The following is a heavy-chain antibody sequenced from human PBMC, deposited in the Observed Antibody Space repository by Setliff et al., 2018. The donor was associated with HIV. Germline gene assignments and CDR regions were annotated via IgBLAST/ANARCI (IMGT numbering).Heavy chain of an antibody. J-gene: IGHJ4*02. CDR3: ARVPYYYDSSGYNFDY. Sequence: GASVKVSCKASGYSFTDHYMHWVRQAPGQGLEWMGWINPRSGGTNYAQKFQGTVTMTRDTSINTAYMEMSRLRSDDTAVYYCARVPYYYDSSGYNFDYWGQGTLVTVSS. V-gene: IGHV1-2*02. D-gene: IGHD3-22*01. CDR1: GYSFTDHY. CDR2: INPRSGGT.